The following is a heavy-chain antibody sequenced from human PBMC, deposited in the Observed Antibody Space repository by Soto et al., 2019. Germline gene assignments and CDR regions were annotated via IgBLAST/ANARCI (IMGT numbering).Heavy chain of an antibody. CDR2: INHSGST. CDR1: GGSFSGFY. D-gene: IGHD3-22*01. J-gene: IGHJ4*02. V-gene: IGHV4-34*01. Sequence: SETLSLTCAVYGGSFSGFYWSWIRQPPGKGLEWIGEINHSGSTNYNPSLKSRVTISVDTSKNQFSLKLSSVTAADTAVYYCARGPNLVSYYYDSSGYYLYWGQGTLVTVSS. CDR3: ARGPNLVSYYYDSSGYYLY.